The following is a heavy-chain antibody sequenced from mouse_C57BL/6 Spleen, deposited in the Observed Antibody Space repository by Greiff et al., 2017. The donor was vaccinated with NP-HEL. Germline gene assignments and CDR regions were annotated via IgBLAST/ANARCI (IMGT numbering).Heavy chain of an antibody. Sequence: QVQLQQPGAELVKPGASVKMSCKASGYTFTSYWITWVKQRPGQGLEWIGDIYPGSGSTNYNEKFKSKATLTVDTSSSTAYMQLSSLTSEDSAVYYCAGLLYDYDYAMDYWGQGTSVTVSS. J-gene: IGHJ4*01. CDR2: IYPGSGST. D-gene: IGHD2-4*01. CDR1: GYTFTSYW. V-gene: IGHV1-55*01. CDR3: AGLLYDYDYAMDY.